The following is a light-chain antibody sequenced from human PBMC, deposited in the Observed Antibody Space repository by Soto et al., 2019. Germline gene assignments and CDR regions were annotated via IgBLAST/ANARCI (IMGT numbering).Light chain of an antibody. Sequence: QSVMTQPASVSEAPRQRVTISCSGSSSNIGNNAVNWYQQLPGKAPKLLIYYDDLLPSGVSDRFSGSKSGTSASLAISGLQSEDEAHYYCAAWDDRLNGVVFGTATKVTVL. CDR2: YDD. V-gene: IGLV1-36*01. CDR1: SSNIGNNA. J-gene: IGLJ1*01. CDR3: AAWDDRLNGVV.